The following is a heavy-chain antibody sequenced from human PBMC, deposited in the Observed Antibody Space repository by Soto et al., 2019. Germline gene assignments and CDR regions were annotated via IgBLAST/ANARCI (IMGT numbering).Heavy chain of an antibody. CDR1: GFTFSSYG. J-gene: IGHJ4*02. CDR3: AKGPRGRSPSFITTGTYFDY. CDR2: ISYDGSNK. V-gene: IGHV3-30*18. D-gene: IGHD3-10*01. Sequence: QAGGSLRLSCAASGFTFSSYGMHWVRQAPGKGLEWVAVISYDGSNKYYADSVKGRFTISRDNSKNTLYLQMNSLRAEDTAVYYCAKGPRGRSPSFITTGTYFDYWGQGTLVTVSS.